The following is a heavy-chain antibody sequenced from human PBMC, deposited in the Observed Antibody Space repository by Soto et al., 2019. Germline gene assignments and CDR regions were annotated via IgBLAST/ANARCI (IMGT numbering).Heavy chain of an antibody. V-gene: IGHV3-21*02. D-gene: IGHD1-26*01. J-gene: IGHJ5*02. Sequence: EVQVVESGGGLVKPGGSLRLSCNFSFSMYSMDWVRQAPGKGLEWVASISSGSDFIKYADSVKGRFTISRDNTKNSVSLQMSSRRVEDTAMYYCTRDQGGTYDSWFDPWGRGTLVTVSS. CDR1: FSMYS. CDR2: ISSGSDFI. CDR3: TRDQGGTYDSWFDP.